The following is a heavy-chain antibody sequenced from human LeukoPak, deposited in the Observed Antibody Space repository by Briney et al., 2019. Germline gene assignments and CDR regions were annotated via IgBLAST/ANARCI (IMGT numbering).Heavy chain of an antibody. D-gene: IGHD3-22*01. J-gene: IGHJ2*01. CDR1: GYTFTSYG. CDR3: ALVISYWYFDL. Sequence: GASVKVSCKASGYTFTSYGISWVRQAPGQGLEWMGWISAYNGNTNYAQKFQGRVTITRDTSASTAYMELSSLRSEDTAVYYCALVISYWYFDLWGRGTLVTVSS. V-gene: IGHV1-18*01. CDR2: ISAYNGNT.